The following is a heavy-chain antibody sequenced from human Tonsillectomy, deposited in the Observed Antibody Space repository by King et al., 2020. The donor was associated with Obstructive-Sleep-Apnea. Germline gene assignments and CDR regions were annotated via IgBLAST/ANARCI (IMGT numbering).Heavy chain of an antibody. J-gene: IGHJ4*02. CDR1: GGSISSGGYY. CDR3: ARWIGAPTIGYFDY. Sequence: VQLQESGPGLVKPSQTLSLPCTVSGGSISSGGYYWSWIRQPPGKGLEWIGYIYYSGSTYYNPSLKSRLTISVDTTKNQFSLKLSSVTAADTAVYYCARWIGAPTIGYFDYWGQGTLVTVSS. V-gene: IGHV4-31*03. D-gene: IGHD5-24*01. CDR2: IYYSGST.